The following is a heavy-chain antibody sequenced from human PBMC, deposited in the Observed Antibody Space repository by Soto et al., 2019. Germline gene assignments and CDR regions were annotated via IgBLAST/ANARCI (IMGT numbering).Heavy chain of an antibody. Sequence: GGSLRLSCAASGFTFSSYAMHWVRQAPGKGLEWVAVISYDGSNKYYADSVKGRFTISRDNSKNTLYLQMNSLGAEDTAVYYCARDTGIAVAGAFDYWGQGTLVTVSS. V-gene: IGHV3-30-3*01. J-gene: IGHJ4*02. CDR1: GFTFSSYA. CDR3: ARDTGIAVAGAFDY. D-gene: IGHD6-19*01. CDR2: ISYDGSNK.